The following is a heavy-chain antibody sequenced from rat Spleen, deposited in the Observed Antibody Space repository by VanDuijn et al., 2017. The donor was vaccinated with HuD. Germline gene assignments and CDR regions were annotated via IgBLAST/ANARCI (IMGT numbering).Heavy chain of an antibody. V-gene: IGHV5-31*01. CDR3: ATLLSGVMDA. J-gene: IGHJ4*01. CDR2: ITNTGGST. Sequence: EVQLVESGGGLVQPGRSLKLSCVASGFTFNNYWMTWIRQAPGKGLEWVASITNTGGSTYSRDSVKGRFTISRDNAKSTLYLQMDSLRSEDTATYYCATLLSGVMDAWGQGASVTVSS. CDR1: GFTFNNYW. D-gene: IGHD1-2*01.